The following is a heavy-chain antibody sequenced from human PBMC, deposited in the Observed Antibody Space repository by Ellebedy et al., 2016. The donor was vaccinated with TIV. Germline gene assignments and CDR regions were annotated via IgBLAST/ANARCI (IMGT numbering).Heavy chain of an antibody. J-gene: IGHJ6*02. CDR1: GFTFSSYA. Sequence: GESLKISXAASGFTFSSYAMSWVRQAPGKGLEWVSAISGSGGSTYYADSVKGRFTISRDNAKNSLYLQMNSLRAEDTAVYYCARDPVHYYYGMDVWGQGTTVTVSS. CDR3: ARDPVHYYYGMDV. V-gene: IGHV3-23*01. CDR2: ISGSGGST.